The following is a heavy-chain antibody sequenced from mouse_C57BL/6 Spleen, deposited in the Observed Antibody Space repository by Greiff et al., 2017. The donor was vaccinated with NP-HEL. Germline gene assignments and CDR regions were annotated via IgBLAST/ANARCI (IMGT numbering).Heavy chain of an antibody. D-gene: IGHD1-1*01. CDR2: INPNYGTT. CDR3: AREDYYGSSLWFAY. CDR1: GYSFTDYN. V-gene: IGHV1-39*01. J-gene: IGHJ3*01. Sequence: EVKLVESGPELVKPGASVKISCKASGYSFTDYNMNWVKQSNGKSLEWIGVINPNYGTTSYNQKFKGKATLTVDQSSSTAYMQLNSLTSEDSAVYYCAREDYYGSSLWFAYWGQGTLVTVSA.